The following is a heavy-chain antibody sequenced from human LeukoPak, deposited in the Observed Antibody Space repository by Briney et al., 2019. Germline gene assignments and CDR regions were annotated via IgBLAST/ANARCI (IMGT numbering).Heavy chain of an antibody. J-gene: IGHJ5*02. CDR3: AXETXVXTRGGLWGXYRLKWFDP. V-gene: IGHV3-7*01. Sequence: GGSLRLSCAASGFTFSSYWMSWVRQAPGKGLEWVANIKQDGSEKYYVDSVKGRFTISRDNAKNSLYLQMNSLRAEDTAVYYCAXETXVXTRGGLWGXYRLKWFDPWGQGTPVTVSS. CDR1: GFTFSSYW. D-gene: IGHD3-16*02. CDR2: IKQDGSEK.